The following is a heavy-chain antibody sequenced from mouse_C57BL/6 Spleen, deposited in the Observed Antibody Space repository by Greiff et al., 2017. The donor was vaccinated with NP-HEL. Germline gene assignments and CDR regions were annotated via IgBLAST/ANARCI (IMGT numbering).Heavy chain of an antibody. D-gene: IGHD2-4*01. V-gene: IGHV5-17*01. CDR2: ISSGSSTI. J-gene: IGHJ3*01. CDR1: GFTFSDYG. Sequence: EVHLVESGGGLVKPGGSLKLSCAASGFTFSDYGMHWVRQAPEKGLEWVAYISSGSSTIYYADTVKGRFTISRDNAKNTLFLQMTSLRSEDTAMYYCARRDYDAFAYWGQGTLVTVSA. CDR3: ARRDYDAFAY.